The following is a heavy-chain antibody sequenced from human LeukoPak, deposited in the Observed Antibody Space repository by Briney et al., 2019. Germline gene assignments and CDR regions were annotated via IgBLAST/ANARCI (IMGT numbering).Heavy chain of an antibody. CDR1: GFTFSSYA. D-gene: IGHD4-17*01. Sequence: GGSLRLSCTASGFTFSSYAMSWVRQAPGKGLEWVSAISGSGGSTYYADSVKGRFTISRDYSKNTLYLQMNSLRAEDTAIYYCAKDPNGDYIGAFDMWGQGTKVTFSS. J-gene: IGHJ3*02. V-gene: IGHV3-23*01. CDR2: ISGSGGST. CDR3: AKDPNGDYIGAFDM.